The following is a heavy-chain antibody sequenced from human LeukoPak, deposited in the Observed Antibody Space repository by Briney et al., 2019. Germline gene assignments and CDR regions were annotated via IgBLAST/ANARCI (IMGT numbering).Heavy chain of an antibody. V-gene: IGHV4-30-2*01. CDR1: GGSISSGGYY. D-gene: IGHD3-10*01. CDR2: IYHSGST. J-gene: IGHJ4*02. CDR3: ARDGGSGARE. Sequence: SQTLSLTCTVSGGSISSGGYYWSWIRQPPGKGLEWIGYIYHSGSTYYNPSLQSRVTISVDRSKTQLSLKLSSVTAADTAVYYCARDGGSGAREWGQGTLVTVSS.